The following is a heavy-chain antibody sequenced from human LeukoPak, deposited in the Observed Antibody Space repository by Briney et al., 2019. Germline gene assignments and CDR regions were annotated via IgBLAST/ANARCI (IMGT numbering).Heavy chain of an antibody. CDR2: IKQDGSEK. V-gene: IGHV3-7*01. D-gene: IGHD1-26*01. CDR1: GFTFSNYW. J-gene: IGHJ4*02. Sequence: PGGSLRLSCAASGFTFSNYWMSWVRQAPGKGLEWVANIKQDGSEKYYVDSVKGRFTISTDNAKNSLYLQMNSLRAGDTAVYYCARLYSGSYPDYWGQGTLVTVSS. CDR3: ARLYSGSYPDY.